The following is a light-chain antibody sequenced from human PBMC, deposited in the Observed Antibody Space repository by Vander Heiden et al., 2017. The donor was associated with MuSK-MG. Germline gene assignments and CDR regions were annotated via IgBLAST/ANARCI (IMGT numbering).Light chain of an antibody. Sequence: QSALTQPASVSGSPGQSITISCTGTSSDVGGYNYVSWYQQHPGKAPKLRIYYFILRPSGVSTLFSGSTSGNTASLTISGLQAEDEADYYCSSYTSSSTLRVFGGGTKLTVL. V-gene: IGLV2-14*01. J-gene: IGLJ3*02. CDR2: YFI. CDR3: SSYTSSSTLRV. CDR1: SSDVGGYNY.